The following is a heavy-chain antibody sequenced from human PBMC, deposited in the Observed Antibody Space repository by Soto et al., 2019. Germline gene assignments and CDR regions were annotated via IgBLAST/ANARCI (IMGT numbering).Heavy chain of an antibody. CDR1: GGTFSSYT. CDR2: IIPILGIA. CDR3: ARADRVGPAANWFDP. Sequence: QVQLVQSGAEVKKPGSSVKVSCKASGGTFSSYTISWVRQAPGQGLEWMGRIIPILGIANYAQKFQGRVRITADKSTSTAYMDVSSLRPEDTAVQYCARADRVGPAANWFDPWGQGTLVTVSS. D-gene: IGHD2-2*01. V-gene: IGHV1-69*02. J-gene: IGHJ5*02.